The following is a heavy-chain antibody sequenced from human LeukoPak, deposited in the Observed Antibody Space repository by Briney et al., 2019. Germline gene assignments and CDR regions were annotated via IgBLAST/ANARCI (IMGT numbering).Heavy chain of an antibody. V-gene: IGHV4-39*07. J-gene: IGHJ6*03. CDR2: IYYSGST. Sequence: PSETLSLTCAVSGGSISSSSYYWGWIRQPPGKGLEWIGSIYYSGSTYYNPSLKSRVTISVDTSKNQFSLKLSSVTAADTAVYYWARGGGDYYDSSGYYFSSYYYMDVWGKGTTVTVSS. CDR3: ARGGGDYYDSSGYYFSSYYYMDV. D-gene: IGHD3-22*01. CDR1: GGSISSSSYY.